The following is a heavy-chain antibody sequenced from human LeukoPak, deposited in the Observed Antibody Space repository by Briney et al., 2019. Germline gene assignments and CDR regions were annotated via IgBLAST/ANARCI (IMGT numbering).Heavy chain of an antibody. V-gene: IGHV3-21*01. CDR2: ISSSSSYI. J-gene: IGHJ4*02. Sequence: GGSLRLSCAASGFTFSSYSMNWVRQAPGKGLEWVSSISSSSSYIYYADSVKGRFTISRDNAKNSLYLQMNSLRAGDTAVYYCARGMYYYDSSGYYFDYWGQGTLVTVSS. CDR3: ARGMYYYDSSGYYFDY. D-gene: IGHD3-22*01. CDR1: GFTFSSYS.